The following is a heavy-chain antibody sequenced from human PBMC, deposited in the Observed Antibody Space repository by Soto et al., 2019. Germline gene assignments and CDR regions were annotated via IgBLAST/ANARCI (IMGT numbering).Heavy chain of an antibody. V-gene: IGHV3-33*01. J-gene: IGHJ4*02. Sequence: QVQLVESGGGVVQPGRSLRLSCAASGFAFHRYGIHWVRQAPGKGLEWVADIWYDGTTKYYADSVKGRFTVSRDDSENTVYLQMDSLIAGDTAVYYCARDGSGGDWRFFDYWGQGTLVTVSS. CDR3: ARDGSGGDWRFFDY. CDR2: IWYDGTTK. D-gene: IGHD3-10*01. CDR1: GFAFHRYG.